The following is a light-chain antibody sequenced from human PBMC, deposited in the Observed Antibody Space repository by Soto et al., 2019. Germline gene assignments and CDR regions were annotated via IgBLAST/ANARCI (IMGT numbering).Light chain of an antibody. CDR1: QGINSW. V-gene: IGKV1-12*01. Sequence: DARMSQSPASLSASVRDRLTMPCRASQGINSWLAWYQQKPGKAPKLLIYDASSLESGVPSRFSGSGSGTDFTLTISSLQPEDFATYYCQQFNPLTFGGGTKVDI. CDR3: QQFNPLT. J-gene: IGKJ4*01. CDR2: DAS.